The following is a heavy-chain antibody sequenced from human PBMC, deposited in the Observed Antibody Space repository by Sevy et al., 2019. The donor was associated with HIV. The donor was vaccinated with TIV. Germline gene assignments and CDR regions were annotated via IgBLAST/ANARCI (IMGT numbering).Heavy chain of an antibody. Sequence: GGSLRLSCTASGFSFSNAWMSWVRQAPGKGLEWVGRFKGKPSVGAIDYAAPVKGRFIISRDDSKNTLYLQMSSLRTEDTALYYCTTDSGSQEDYYDYWGQGTLVTVSS. CDR1: GFSFSNAW. J-gene: IGHJ4*02. D-gene: IGHD6-25*01. CDR2: FKGKPSVGAI. CDR3: TTDSGSQEDYYDY. V-gene: IGHV3-15*01.